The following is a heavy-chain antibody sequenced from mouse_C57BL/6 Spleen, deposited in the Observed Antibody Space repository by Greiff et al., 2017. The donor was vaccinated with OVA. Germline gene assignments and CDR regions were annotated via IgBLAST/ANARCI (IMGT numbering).Heavy chain of an antibody. Sequence: QVQLKQSGPELVKPGASVKISCKASGYAFSSSWMNWVKQRPGKGLEWIGRIYPGDGDTNYNGKFKGKATLTADKSSSTAYMQLSSLTSEDSAVYFCARAVTTVVDYWYFDVWGTGTTVTVSS. CDR1: GYAFSSSW. V-gene: IGHV1-82*01. CDR3: ARAVTTVVDYWYFDV. D-gene: IGHD1-1*01. CDR2: IYPGDGDT. J-gene: IGHJ1*03.